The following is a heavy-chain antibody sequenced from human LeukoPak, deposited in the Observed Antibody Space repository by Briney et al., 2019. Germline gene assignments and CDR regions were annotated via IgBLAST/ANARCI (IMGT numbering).Heavy chain of an antibody. V-gene: IGHV1-2*02. Sequence: ASVKVSCKASGYTFTGYYMHWVRQPPGQGLEWMGWINPNSGGTNYAQKFQGRVTMTRDTSISTAYMALSRLRSDDTAVYYCATTLIFGVVTPFDYWGQGTLVTVSS. CDR3: ATTLIFGVVTPFDY. J-gene: IGHJ4*02. CDR1: GYTFTGYY. D-gene: IGHD3-3*01. CDR2: INPNSGGT.